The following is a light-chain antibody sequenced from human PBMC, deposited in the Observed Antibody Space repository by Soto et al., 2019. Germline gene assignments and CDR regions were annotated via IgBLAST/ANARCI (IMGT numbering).Light chain of an antibody. CDR1: QGIRNN. CDR3: LRHNSYPWT. J-gene: IGKJ1*01. CDR2: AAF. V-gene: IGKV1-17*03. Sequence: DIQMTQSPCAMSASVGDRVTITCRASQGIRNNLDWFQQKTGQVPKRLICAAFSLQSGVPSRFSGSGYGTYCTVTVSSLQPEEGGTYYCLRHNSYPWTFGRGTRVEIK.